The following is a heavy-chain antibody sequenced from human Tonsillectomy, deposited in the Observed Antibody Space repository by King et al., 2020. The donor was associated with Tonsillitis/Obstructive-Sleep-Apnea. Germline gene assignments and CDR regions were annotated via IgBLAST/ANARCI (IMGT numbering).Heavy chain of an antibody. CDR2: ISYSGNT. V-gene: IGHV4-59*01. CDR3: AGSKWSGSYVDY. D-gene: IGHD3-3*01. CDR1: GDSINSYY. J-gene: IGHJ4*02. Sequence: QLQESGPGLVKPSETLSLTCTVSGDSINSYYWSWIRQPPGKGLEWIGYISYSGNTNYNPSLKSRVTISIDTSKNQFSLKLRSVTAADTAVYYCAGSKWSGSYVDYWGQGTLVTVSS.